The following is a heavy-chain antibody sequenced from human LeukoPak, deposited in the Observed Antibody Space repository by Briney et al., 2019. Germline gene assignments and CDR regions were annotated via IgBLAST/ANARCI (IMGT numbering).Heavy chain of an antibody. D-gene: IGHD5-18*01. V-gene: IGHV5-51*01. CDR2: IYPGDSDT. Sequence: PGESLKISCKGSGYSFTSYWSGWVRQMPGKGLEWMGIIYPGDSDTRYSPSFQGQVTISADKSISTAYLQWSSLKASDTAMYYCARRLNGRSGYSYGQIDYWGRGTLVTVSS. CDR1: GYSFTSYW. CDR3: ARRLNGRSGYSYGQIDY. J-gene: IGHJ4*02.